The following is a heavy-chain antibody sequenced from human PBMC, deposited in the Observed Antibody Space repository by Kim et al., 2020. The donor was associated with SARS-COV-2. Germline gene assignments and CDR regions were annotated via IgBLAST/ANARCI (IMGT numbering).Heavy chain of an antibody. CDR1: GFTFSGSA. V-gene: IGHV3-73*01. CDR2: IRSKANSYAT. Sequence: GGSLRLSCAASGFTFSGSAMHWVRQASGKGLEWVGRIRSKANSYATAYAASVKGRFTISRDDSKNTAYLQMNSLKAEDTAVYYCTRPIAAAGAKDVWGQGTTVTVSS. D-gene: IGHD6-13*01. J-gene: IGHJ6*02. CDR3: TRPIAAAGAKDV.